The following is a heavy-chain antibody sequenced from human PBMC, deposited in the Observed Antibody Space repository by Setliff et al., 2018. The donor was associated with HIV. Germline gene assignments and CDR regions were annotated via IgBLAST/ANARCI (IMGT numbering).Heavy chain of an antibody. CDR1: RYTLTELS. CDR2: FDPEHCKT. J-gene: IGHJ4*02. Sequence: ASVKVSCKVSRYTLTELSMHWVRQAPGKGLEWMGSFDPEHCKTLYAQKFQGRVTMTQDTSTDTAYMELSSLRSDDTAVYYCAAKRRYNYDLKGPLDYWAQGTLVTVSS. D-gene: IGHD5-18*01. V-gene: IGHV1-24*01. CDR3: AAKRRYNYDLKGPLDY.